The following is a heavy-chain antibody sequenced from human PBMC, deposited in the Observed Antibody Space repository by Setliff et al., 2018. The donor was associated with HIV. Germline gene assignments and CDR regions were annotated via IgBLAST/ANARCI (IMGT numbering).Heavy chain of an antibody. CDR2: LNPDSGNT. CDR1: GYTFTNYG. Sequence: GASVKVSCKASGYTFTNYGINWVRQATGQGLEWMGWLNPDSGNTGFAQKFEGRATMTRNTSIITAYMELSSLRFEDTAMYYCVRKYAKGKNIAVVTARDRAFDIWGQGTMVTVSS. D-gene: IGHD2-21*02. J-gene: IGHJ3*02. CDR3: VRKYAKGKNIAVVTARDRAFDI. V-gene: IGHV1-8*02.